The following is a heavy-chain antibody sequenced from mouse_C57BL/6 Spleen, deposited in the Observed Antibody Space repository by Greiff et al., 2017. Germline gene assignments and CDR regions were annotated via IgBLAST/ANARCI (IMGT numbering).Heavy chain of an antibody. V-gene: IGHV1-4*01. J-gene: IGHJ3*01. CDR3: ARSDDGYYAWFAY. D-gene: IGHD2-3*01. CDR1: GYTFTSYT. CDR2: INPSSGYT. Sequence: QVQLQQSGAELARPGASVQMSCKASGYTFTSYTMHWVKQRPGQGLEWIGYINPSSGYTKYNQKFKDKATLTADKSSSTAYMQLSSLTSEDSAVYYCARSDDGYYAWFAYWGQGTLVTVSA.